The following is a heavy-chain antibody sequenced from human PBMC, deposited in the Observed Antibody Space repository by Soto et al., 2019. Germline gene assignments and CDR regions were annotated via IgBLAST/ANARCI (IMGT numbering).Heavy chain of an antibody. Sequence: QVQLQESGPGLVKPSQTLSLTCTASGGSISSGGYYWSWIRQHPGKGLEWIGYIYYSGNTYYNPSLKSRVAISVDTSKNQFSLKVSSVTAADTAVYYCARRHYYYGYYFDFWGQGTLVTVSS. J-gene: IGHJ4*02. D-gene: IGHD3-22*01. CDR2: IYYSGNT. V-gene: IGHV4-31*03. CDR1: GGSISSGGYY. CDR3: ARRHYYYGYYFDF.